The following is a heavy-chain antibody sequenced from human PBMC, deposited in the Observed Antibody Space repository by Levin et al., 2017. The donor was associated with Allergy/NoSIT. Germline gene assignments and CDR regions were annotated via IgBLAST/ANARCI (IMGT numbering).Heavy chain of an antibody. D-gene: IGHD2-15*01. Sequence: GASVKVSCKASGYTFTSYDINWVRQATGQGLEWMGWMNPNSGNTGYAQKFQGRVTMTRNTSISTAYMELSSLRSEDTAVYYCARGLSAVVAATLKYYFDYWGQGTLVTVSS. CDR3: ARGLSAVVAATLKYYFDY. J-gene: IGHJ4*02. CDR1: GYTFTSYD. V-gene: IGHV1-8*01. CDR2: MNPNSGNT.